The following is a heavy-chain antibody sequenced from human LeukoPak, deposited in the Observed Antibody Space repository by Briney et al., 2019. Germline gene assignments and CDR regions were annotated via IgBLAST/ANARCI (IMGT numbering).Heavy chain of an antibody. V-gene: IGHV3-66*01. CDR1: GFTVSSNY. J-gene: IGHJ6*02. CDR3: ARDKGVYSSSGVHYYGMDV. CDR2: IYSGGST. Sequence: PGGSLRLSCAASGFTVSSNYMSWVRQAPGKGLEWVSVIYSGGSTYYADSVKGRFTISRDNSKNTLYLQMNSLRAEDTAVYYCARDKGVYSSSGVHYYGMDVWGQGTTVTVSS. D-gene: IGHD6-13*01.